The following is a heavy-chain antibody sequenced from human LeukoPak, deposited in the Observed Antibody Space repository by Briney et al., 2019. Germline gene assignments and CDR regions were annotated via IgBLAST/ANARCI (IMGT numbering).Heavy chain of an antibody. V-gene: IGHV4-59*01. Sequence: PSETLSLTCTVSGGSISSYYWSWIRQPPGKGLEWIGYIYYSGSTNYNPSLKSRVTISVDTSKNQFSLKLSSVTAADTAVYYCARVSGYSSPLDYWGQGTLVTVSS. J-gene: IGHJ4*02. D-gene: IGHD6-19*01. CDR2: IYYSGST. CDR3: ARVSGYSSPLDY. CDR1: GGSISSYY.